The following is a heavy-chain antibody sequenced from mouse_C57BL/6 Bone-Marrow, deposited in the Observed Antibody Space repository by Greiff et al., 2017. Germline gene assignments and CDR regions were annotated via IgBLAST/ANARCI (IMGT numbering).Heavy chain of an antibody. CDR1: GYSITSGYY. D-gene: IGHD1-1*01. V-gene: IGHV3-6*01. CDR2: ISYDGSN. Sequence: EVKLMESGPGLVKPSQSLSLTCSVTGYSITSGYYWNWIRQFPGNKLEWMGDISYDGSNNYNPSLKNRISITRDTSKNQFFRKLNSVTTEDTATYYCARDQRGKDYDWGTGTTLTVSS. J-gene: IGHJ2*01. CDR3: ARDQRGKDYD.